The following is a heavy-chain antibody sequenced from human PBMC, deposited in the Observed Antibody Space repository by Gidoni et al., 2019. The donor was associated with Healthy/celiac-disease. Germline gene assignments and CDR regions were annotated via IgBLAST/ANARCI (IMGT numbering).Heavy chain of an antibody. CDR1: GFTFADYA. CDR3: AKDMTSAAYDFWSGNFDY. Sequence: EVQLVESGGGLVQQGRSLRLSCAASGFTFADYAMHWSRQAPGKGLEWVSGISWNSGSIGYADSVKGRFTISRDNAKNSLYLQMNSLRAEDTALYYCAKDMTSAAYDFWSGNFDYWGQGTLVTVSS. J-gene: IGHJ4*02. CDR2: ISWNSGSI. V-gene: IGHV3-9*01. D-gene: IGHD3-3*01.